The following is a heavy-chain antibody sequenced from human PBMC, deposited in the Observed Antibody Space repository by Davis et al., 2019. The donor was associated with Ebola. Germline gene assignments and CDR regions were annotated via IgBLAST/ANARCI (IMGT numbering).Heavy chain of an antibody. D-gene: IGHD2-2*01. CDR2: ISYDGNNK. CDR3: AKGGVGYCTSTSCYRWFDP. V-gene: IGHV3-30*04. J-gene: IGHJ5*02. Sequence: PEGSLRLSCAASGFTFSSYAMHWVRQAPGKGLEWVAVISYDGNNKYYADSVKGRFTISRDNSKNTLYLQMNSLRAEDTAVYYCAKGGVGYCTSTSCYRWFDPWGQGTLVTVSS. CDR1: GFTFSSYA.